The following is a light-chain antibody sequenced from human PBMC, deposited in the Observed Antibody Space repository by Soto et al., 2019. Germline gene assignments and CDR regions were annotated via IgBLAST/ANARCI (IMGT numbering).Light chain of an antibody. CDR1: NSNLGAGYD. V-gene: IGLV1-40*01. CDR3: QAYNYSLPASV. CDR2: GNR. Sequence: QSVLTQPPSVSGAPGQRVTISCTGNNSNLGAGYDVHWYQQLPGAAPKLVIFGNRNRPSGVPERFSGSKSGTSASLAITGLQAEDEGDYSCQAYNYSLPASVFGGGTKLAV. J-gene: IGLJ2*01.